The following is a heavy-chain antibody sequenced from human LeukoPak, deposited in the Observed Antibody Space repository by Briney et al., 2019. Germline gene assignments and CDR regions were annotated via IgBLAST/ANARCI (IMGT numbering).Heavy chain of an antibody. CDR1: GYTFTGYY. Sequence: ASVKVSCKASGYTFTGYYMHWVRQAPGQGLEWMGWINPNSGGTNYAQKFQGRVTMTRDTSISTAYMELSRLRSDDTAVYYCARDTWAYCSGGSCYSKGFDPWGQGTLVTVSS. CDR2: INPNSGGT. J-gene: IGHJ5*02. D-gene: IGHD2-15*01. CDR3: ARDTWAYCSGGSCYSKGFDP. V-gene: IGHV1-2*02.